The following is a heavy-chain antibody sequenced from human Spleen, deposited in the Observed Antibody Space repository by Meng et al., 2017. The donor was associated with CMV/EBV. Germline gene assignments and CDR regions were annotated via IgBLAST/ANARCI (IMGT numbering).Heavy chain of an antibody. CDR3: ARHIAVAGTWTSRLYYYYGMDV. D-gene: IGHD6-13*01. J-gene: IGHJ6*02. CDR2: INWNGGST. V-gene: IGHV3-20*04. Sequence: GESLKISCAASGFTFDDYGMSWVRLAPGKGLEWVSGINWNGGSTGYADAVKGRFTISRDNAKNSLYLQMNSLRAEDTALYYCARHIAVAGTWTSRLYYYYGMDVWGQGTTVTVSS. CDR1: GFTFDDYG.